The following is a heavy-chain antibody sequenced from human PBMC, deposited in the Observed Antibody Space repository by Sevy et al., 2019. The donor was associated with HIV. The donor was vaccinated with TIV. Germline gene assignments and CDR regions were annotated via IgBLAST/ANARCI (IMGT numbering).Heavy chain of an antibody. Sequence: RGSLRLSCAASGFPVSSNYVSWVRQAPGKGLEWVSVMYSDGSTYHADSVKGRFTISRDNSKNTLYLQMNSLRVEDTAVYYCARGKSGYGYGLDYWGQGTLVTVSS. CDR1: GFPVSSNY. J-gene: IGHJ4*02. CDR2: MYSDGST. D-gene: IGHD5-18*01. CDR3: ARGKSGYGYGLDY. V-gene: IGHV3-66*01.